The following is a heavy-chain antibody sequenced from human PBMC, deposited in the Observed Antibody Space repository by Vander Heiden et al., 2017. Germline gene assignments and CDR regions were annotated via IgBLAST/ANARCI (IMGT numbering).Heavy chain of an antibody. Sequence: QLQLQESGPGLVKPSETLSLTCTVSGGSISSSSYYWGWIRQPQGKGLEWIGSMYYSGSTYYNPSLKSRVTISVDTPKNQFSLKLSSVTAADTAVYYCARHHYGSGSYYALDYWGQGTLVTVSS. D-gene: IGHD3-10*01. CDR1: GGSISSSSYY. J-gene: IGHJ4*02. V-gene: IGHV4-39*01. CDR2: MYYSGST. CDR3: ARHHYGSGSYYALDY.